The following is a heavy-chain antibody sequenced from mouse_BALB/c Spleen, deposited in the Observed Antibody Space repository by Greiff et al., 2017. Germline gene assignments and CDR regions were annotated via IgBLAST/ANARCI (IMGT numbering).Heavy chain of an antibody. CDR2: INPNNGGT. J-gene: IGHJ3*01. CDR1: GYTFTDYN. V-gene: IGHV1-18*01. Sequence: EVQLQQSGPELVKPGASVKIPCKASGYTFTDYNMDWVKQSHGKSLEWIGDINPNNGGTIYNQKFKGKATLTVDKSSSTAYMELRSLTSEDTAVYYCARTGGTRFAYWGQGTLVTVSA. D-gene: IGHD3-3*01. CDR3: ARTGGTRFAY.